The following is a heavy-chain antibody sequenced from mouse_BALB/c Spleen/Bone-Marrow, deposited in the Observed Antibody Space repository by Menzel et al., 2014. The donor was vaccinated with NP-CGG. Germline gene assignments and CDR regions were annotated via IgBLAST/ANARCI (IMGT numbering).Heavy chain of an antibody. CDR1: GFNIKDTY. J-gene: IGHJ4*01. D-gene: IGHD2-1*01. Sequence: VQLQQSGAELVKPGASVKLSCTAPGFNIKDTYMHWVKQRPEQGLEWIGRIYPANGDTKYDPKFQGEATITADTSSNTAYLQLSSLTSEDTAVYYCARYGNGLMDYWGQGTSVTVSS. CDR2: IYPANGDT. V-gene: IGHV14-3*02. CDR3: ARYGNGLMDY.